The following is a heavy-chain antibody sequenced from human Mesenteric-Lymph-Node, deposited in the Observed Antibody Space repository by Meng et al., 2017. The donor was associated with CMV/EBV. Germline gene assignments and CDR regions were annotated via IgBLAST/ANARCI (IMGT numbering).Heavy chain of an antibody. D-gene: IGHD3-16*01. CDR3: ARQVTRGDFEAT. J-gene: IGHJ5*02. CDR2: IYSGGST. V-gene: IGHV3-53*04. Sequence: LSCAASGFPVSSNYMSWVRQAPGKGLEWVSVIYSGGSTYYADSVKGRFTISRHNPKNTLYLQMNSLRAEDTAVYYCARQVTRGDFEATWGQGTLVTVSS. CDR1: GFPVSSNY.